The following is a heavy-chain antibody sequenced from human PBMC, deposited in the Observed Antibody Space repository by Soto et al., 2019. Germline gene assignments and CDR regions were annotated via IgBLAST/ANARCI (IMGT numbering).Heavy chain of an antibody. V-gene: IGHV4-30-2*01. Sequence: SETLSLTCAVSGGPISSGGYSWSWIRQPPGKGLEWIGYIYHSGSTYYNPSLKSRVTISVDRSKNQFSLKLSSVTAADTAVYYCARGRYYYDSSGYPAEGTDAFDIWGQGTMVTVSS. CDR3: ARGRYYYDSSGYPAEGTDAFDI. CDR1: GGPISSGGYS. CDR2: IYHSGST. D-gene: IGHD3-22*01. J-gene: IGHJ3*02.